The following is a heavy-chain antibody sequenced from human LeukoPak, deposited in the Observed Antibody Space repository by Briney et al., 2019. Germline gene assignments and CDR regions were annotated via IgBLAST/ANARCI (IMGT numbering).Heavy chain of an antibody. J-gene: IGHJ6*03. D-gene: IGHD3-3*01. Sequence: PSQTLSLTCTVSGGSISSGDYYWSWIRQPPGKGLEWIGYIYYSGSTYYNPSLESRVTISVDTSKNQFSLKLSSVTAADTAVYYCARVDGDFWSHYYMDVWGKGTTVTVSS. CDR2: IYYSGST. CDR1: GGSISSGDYY. V-gene: IGHV4-30-4*08. CDR3: ARVDGDFWSHYYMDV.